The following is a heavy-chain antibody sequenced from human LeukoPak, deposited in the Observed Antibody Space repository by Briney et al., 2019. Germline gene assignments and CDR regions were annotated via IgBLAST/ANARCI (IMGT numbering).Heavy chain of an antibody. CDR1: GFTFSSYS. Sequence: GGSLRLSCAASGFTFSSYSMNWVRQAPGKGLEWVSYISSSSSTIYYADSVKGRFTISRDNAKNSLYLQMNSLRAEDTAVYYCARGDYVWGSYRPKHFDYWGQGTLVTVSS. D-gene: IGHD3-16*02. CDR2: ISSSSSTI. J-gene: IGHJ4*02. V-gene: IGHV3-48*01. CDR3: ARGDYVWGSYRPKHFDY.